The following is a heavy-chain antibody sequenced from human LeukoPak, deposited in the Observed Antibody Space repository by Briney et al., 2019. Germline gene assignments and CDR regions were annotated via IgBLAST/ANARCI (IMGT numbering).Heavy chain of an antibody. Sequence: GGSLRLSCAASGFTVRSNYMSWVRQAPGKGLGLVSIIYSGGTTYYAGSVKGRFTISRDNSKNTLYLQMNSLRTEDTAVYYCARDREAAAGEPFDYWGQGTLVTVSS. V-gene: IGHV3-66*02. CDR3: ARDREAAAGEPFDY. CDR1: GFTVRSNY. D-gene: IGHD6-13*01. J-gene: IGHJ4*02. CDR2: IYSGGTT.